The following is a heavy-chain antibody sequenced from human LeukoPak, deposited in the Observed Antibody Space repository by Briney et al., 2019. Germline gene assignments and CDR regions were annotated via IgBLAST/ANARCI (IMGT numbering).Heavy chain of an antibody. J-gene: IGHJ6*02. Sequence: PGGSLRLSCAASGFTFSSYAMSWVRQAPGKGLEWVSAISGSGGSTYYADSVKGRFTISRDNSKNTLYLQMKSLRAEDTAVYYCAAXVPYYYYGMDVWGQGTTVTVSS. CDR3: AAXVPYYYYGMDV. CDR1: GFTFSSYA. D-gene: IGHD3-10*01. CDR2: ISGSGGST. V-gene: IGHV3-23*01.